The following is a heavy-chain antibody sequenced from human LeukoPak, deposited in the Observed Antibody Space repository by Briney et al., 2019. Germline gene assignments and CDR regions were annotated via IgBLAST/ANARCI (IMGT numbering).Heavy chain of an antibody. D-gene: IGHD6-13*01. CDR1: GGSISSSGYY. J-gene: IGHJ4*02. Sequence: SEALSLTCTVSGGSISSSGYYWGWIRQPPGKGLEWIGSIYYSGSTYYNPSLKSRVTISVDTSKNQFSLKLSSVTAADTAVYYCARRKGYSSSWYLSFGFDYWGQGTLVTVSS. CDR3: ARRKGYSSSWYLSFGFDY. CDR2: IYYSGST. V-gene: IGHV4-39*01.